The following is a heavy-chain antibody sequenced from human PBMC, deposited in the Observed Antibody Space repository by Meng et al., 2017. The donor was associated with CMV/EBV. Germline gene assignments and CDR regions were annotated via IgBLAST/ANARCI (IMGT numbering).Heavy chain of an antibody. CDR3: ARVGRTSQTMIVVVPKGSGAFDI. D-gene: IGHD3-22*01. CDR2: ISSSSSYI. Sequence: GESLKISCAASGFTFRSYSMNWVRQAPGKGLEWVSSISSSSSYIYYADSVKGRFTISRDNAKNSLYLQMNSLRAEDTAVYYCARVGRTSQTMIVVVPKGSGAFDIWGQGTMVTVSS. J-gene: IGHJ3*02. CDR1: GFTFRSYS. V-gene: IGHV3-21*01.